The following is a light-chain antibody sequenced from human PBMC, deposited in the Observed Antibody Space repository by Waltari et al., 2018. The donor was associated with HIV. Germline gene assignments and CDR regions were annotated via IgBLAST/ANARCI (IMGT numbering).Light chain of an antibody. CDR2: EDS. J-gene: IGLJ2*01. CDR3: QAWDSSIYVV. CDR1: KLGDKY. Sequence: SYELTQPPSVSVSPGQTASITCSGDKLGDKYACWYQQKPGQSPVLVIYEDSKRPSGIPARFTGSNAGNTATLTISGTQAMDEADYYCQAWDSSIYVVFGGGTKLTVL. V-gene: IGLV3-1*01.